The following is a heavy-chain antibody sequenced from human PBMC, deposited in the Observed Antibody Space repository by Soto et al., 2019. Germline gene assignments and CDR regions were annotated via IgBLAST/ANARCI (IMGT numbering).Heavy chain of an antibody. D-gene: IGHD2-15*01. V-gene: IGHV1-8*01. Sequence: QVQLVQSGAEVKKPGASVKVSCKASGYTFTSYDINWVRQATGQGLEWMGWMNPNSGNTGYAQKFQGRVNMTRNTSISTAYMELSSLRSEDTAVYYCARIQCSGGSCYFPLWAFDIWGQGTMVTVSS. CDR2: MNPNSGNT. J-gene: IGHJ3*02. CDR3: ARIQCSGGSCYFPLWAFDI. CDR1: GYTFTSYD.